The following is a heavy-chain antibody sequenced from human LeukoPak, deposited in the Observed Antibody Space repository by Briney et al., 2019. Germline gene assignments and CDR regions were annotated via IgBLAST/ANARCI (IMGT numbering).Heavy chain of an antibody. V-gene: IGHV3-23*01. D-gene: IGHD6-13*01. CDR3: AKENWYLYNNNWYKTWFDP. CDR1: GFTFSRFE. Sequence: GGSLRLSCVVSGFTFSRFEMNWVRQAPGKGLEWVSLISGTGGSTYYADSVKGRFTISRDNSKNTLYLQMNSLRAEDTAVYYCAKENWYLYNNNWYKTWFDPWGQGTLVTVSS. CDR2: ISGTGGST. J-gene: IGHJ5*02.